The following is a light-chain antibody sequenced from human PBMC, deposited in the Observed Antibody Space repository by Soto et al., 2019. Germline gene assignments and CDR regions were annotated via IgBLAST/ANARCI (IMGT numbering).Light chain of an antibody. Sequence: QSALTQPASVSGSPGQSITISCTGTSRDVGGYDYVSWYQQHPGKAPKLMIYDVSNRPSGVSDHFSGSKSGNTASLTISGLQAEDEADYYCTSYTSSRPLVFGTGTKVTVL. V-gene: IGLV2-14*01. J-gene: IGLJ1*01. CDR3: TSYTSSRPLV. CDR1: SRDVGGYDY. CDR2: DVS.